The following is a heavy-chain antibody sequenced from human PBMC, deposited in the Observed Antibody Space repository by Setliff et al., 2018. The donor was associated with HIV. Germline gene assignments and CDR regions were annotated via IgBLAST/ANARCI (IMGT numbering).Heavy chain of an antibody. CDR3: AKDLRSYRCSIASCSHMDV. Sequence: GGSLRLSCAASGFTLSTYTMNWVRQAPGKGLEWISSISSNIIYIYYADSVRGRFTISRDNAKNSLYLQMNSLRVEDTAVYYCAKDLRSYRCSIASCSHMDVWGKGTTVTVSS. CDR2: ISSNIIYI. CDR1: GFTLSTYT. D-gene: IGHD3-16*02. V-gene: IGHV3-21*01. J-gene: IGHJ6*03.